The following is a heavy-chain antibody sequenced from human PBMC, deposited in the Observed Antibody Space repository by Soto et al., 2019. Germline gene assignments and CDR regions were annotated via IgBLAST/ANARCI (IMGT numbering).Heavy chain of an antibody. V-gene: IGHV3-23*01. Sequence: HPGGSLRLSCAASGFTFSSYAMSWVRQAPGKGLEWVSAISGSGGSTYYADSVKGRFTISRDNSKNTLYLQMNSLRAEDTAVYYSAKDEDIVVVVAAKYDAFDIWGQGTMVTVSS. D-gene: IGHD2-15*01. J-gene: IGHJ3*02. CDR3: AKDEDIVVVVAAKYDAFDI. CDR2: ISGSGGST. CDR1: GFTFSSYA.